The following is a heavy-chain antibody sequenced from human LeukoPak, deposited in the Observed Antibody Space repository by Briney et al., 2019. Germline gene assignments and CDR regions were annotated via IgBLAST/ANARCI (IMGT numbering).Heavy chain of an antibody. CDR2: ISSSSSYI. Sequence: PGGSLRLSCAASGFTFSTYNMNWVRQAPGKGLEWVSSISSSSSYIYYADSVKGRFTISRDDAKNSLFLQMDTLRAEDTAVYYCARDKQLVQGGGVYWGQGTLVTVSS. D-gene: IGHD6-6*01. CDR1: GFTFSTYN. J-gene: IGHJ4*02. V-gene: IGHV3-21*01. CDR3: ARDKQLVQGGGVY.